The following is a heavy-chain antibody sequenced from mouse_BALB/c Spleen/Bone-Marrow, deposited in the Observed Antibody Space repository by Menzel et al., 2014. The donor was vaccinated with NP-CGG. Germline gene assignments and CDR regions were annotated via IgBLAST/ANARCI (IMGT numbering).Heavy chain of an antibody. V-gene: IGHV2-6-5*01. Sequence: VKMVESGPGLVAPSQSLSITCTVSGLSFTDYGVSWIRQPPGKGLGWLGVIWGGGRTYYNSALKSRLSISKDNSKSQVFLKMNSLQTDDTAIYYCAMHGEDGDYWGQGTTLTVSS. J-gene: IGHJ2*01. CDR2: IWGGGRT. CDR1: GLSFTDYG. CDR3: AMHGEDGDY.